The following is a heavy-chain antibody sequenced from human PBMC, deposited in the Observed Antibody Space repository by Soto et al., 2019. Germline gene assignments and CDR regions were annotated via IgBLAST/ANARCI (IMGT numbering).Heavy chain of an antibody. CDR1: GVSISSGGYS. D-gene: IGHD7-27*01. Sequence: QLQLQESSAGLVKPSQTLSLTCAVSGVSISSGGYSWSWIRQPPGKGLEWIGYIYHSGSTYYNPSLKSRVTISVDRSKNQFSLKLSSVTAADTAVYYCARARANWGLYGMDVWGQGTTVTVSS. CDR2: IYHSGST. J-gene: IGHJ6*02. CDR3: ARARANWGLYGMDV. V-gene: IGHV4-30-2*01.